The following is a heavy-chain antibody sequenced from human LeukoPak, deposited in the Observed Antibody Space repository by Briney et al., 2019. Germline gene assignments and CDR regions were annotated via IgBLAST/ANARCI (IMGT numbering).Heavy chain of an antibody. V-gene: IGHV1-46*01. CDR3: ARHDLGGSSPFDY. CDR1: AYTFTAYH. J-gene: IGHJ4*02. D-gene: IGHD2-15*01. Sequence: ASVKVSCKASAYTFTAYHMHWVRQAPGQGLEWMGIINPSGGSTNYAQKFQGRVTMTRDTSTSTDFMELSSLKSEDTAVYYCARHDLGGSSPFDYWGQGTLVTVSS. CDR2: INPSGGST.